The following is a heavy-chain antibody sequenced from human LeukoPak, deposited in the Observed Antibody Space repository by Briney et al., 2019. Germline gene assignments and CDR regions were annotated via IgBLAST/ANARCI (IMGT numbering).Heavy chain of an antibody. V-gene: IGHV1-18*01. Sequence: GASLKASCKASRYTFSNYGIACVRQAPGQGPEWLGWISFYNANPISAQKFQGRVTMTTDISTSTAYMELRSLRSDDTAVYYCARDSGTWVECSRTSCYIASWGQGTLVSVS. J-gene: IGHJ4*02. D-gene: IGHD2-2*02. CDR2: ISFYNANP. CDR1: RYTFSNYG. CDR3: ARDSGTWVECSRTSCYIAS.